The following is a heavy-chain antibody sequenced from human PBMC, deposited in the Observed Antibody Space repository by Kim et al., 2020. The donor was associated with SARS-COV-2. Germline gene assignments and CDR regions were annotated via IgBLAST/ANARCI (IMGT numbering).Heavy chain of an antibody. V-gene: IGHV1-46*01. D-gene: IGHD5-12*01. Sequence: ASVKVSCKASGYTFTSYFMHWVRQAPGQGLEWLGIINSSGGSTIYAQKFQGRVTMTRDTSTSTVYMGLSSLRSEDTALYYCARAGGYVYFEYWGEGNLVTVSS. CDR2: INSSGGST. CDR1: GYTFTSYF. J-gene: IGHJ4*02. CDR3: ARAGGYVYFEY.